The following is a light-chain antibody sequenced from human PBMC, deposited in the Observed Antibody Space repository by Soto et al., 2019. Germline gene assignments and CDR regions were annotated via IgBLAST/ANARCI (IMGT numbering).Light chain of an antibody. CDR2: GAS. J-gene: IGKJ1*01. Sequence: EIVLTQSPGTLSLSPGERATLSCRASQSVSGSYLAWYQQRPGQAPRLLIYGASGRATGIPDRFSGSGSGTDFTLTITRLEPEDFAVYYCQQYGSSRWTFGRGTKVDIK. CDR1: QSVSGSY. V-gene: IGKV3-20*01. CDR3: QQYGSSRWT.